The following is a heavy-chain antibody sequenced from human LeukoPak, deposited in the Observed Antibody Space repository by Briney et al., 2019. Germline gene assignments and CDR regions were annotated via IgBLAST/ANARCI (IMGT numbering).Heavy chain of an antibody. CDR1: GGSVSSSGYY. Sequence: SETLSLTCTVSGGSVSSSGYYWGWIRQPPGKGLEWIGYISYSGSTNYNPSLKSRVTMTVDTSKNQFSLKLSSVTAADTALYYCANYKRNAGTYCIDYWGQGTLVTVSS. CDR3: ANYKRNAGTYCIDY. V-gene: IGHV4-61*08. CDR2: ISYSGST. D-gene: IGHD3-10*01. J-gene: IGHJ4*02.